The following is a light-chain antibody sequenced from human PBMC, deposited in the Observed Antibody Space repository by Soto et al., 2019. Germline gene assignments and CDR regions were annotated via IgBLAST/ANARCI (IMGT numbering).Light chain of an antibody. CDR3: QQCFCHWT. CDR1: QNIGTS. J-gene: IGKJ1*01. CDR2: DAS. V-gene: IGKV1-5*01. Sequence: DIQMTQSPSTLSASVGDRVTITCRARQNIGTSLAWYQQTPGKAPKLLISDASILESGVPSRFGGSGSGTEFTPAITSLHPDDIATCYCQQCFCHWTFGLGTKVDIK.